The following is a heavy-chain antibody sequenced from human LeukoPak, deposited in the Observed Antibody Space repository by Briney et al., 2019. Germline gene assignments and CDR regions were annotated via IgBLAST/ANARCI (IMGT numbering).Heavy chain of an antibody. V-gene: IGHV3-30*02. Sequence: GGSLRLSCAASGFTFSSYGMHWVRQAPGKGLEWVAFIRYDGSNKYYADSVKGRFTISRDNSKNTLYLQMNSLRAEDTAVFYCAKDPTDAFGIWGQGTMVTVSS. CDR3: AKDPTDAFGI. CDR2: IRYDGSNK. J-gene: IGHJ3*02. CDR1: GFTFSSYG.